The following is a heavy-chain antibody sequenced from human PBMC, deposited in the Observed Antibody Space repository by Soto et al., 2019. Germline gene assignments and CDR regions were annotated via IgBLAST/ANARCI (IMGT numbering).Heavy chain of an antibody. J-gene: IGHJ6*02. D-gene: IGHD1-26*01. CDR2: ISSSSSTI. CDR1: GFTFSSYS. CDR3: ARVDEWELPYYYGMDV. V-gene: IGHV3-48*01. Sequence: EVQLVESGGGLVQPGGSLRLSCAASGFTFSSYSMNWVRQAPGKGLEWVSYISSSSSTIYYADSVKGRFTISRDNAKNSLYLQMNSLRAEDTAVYYCARVDEWELPYYYGMDVWGQGTTVTAS.